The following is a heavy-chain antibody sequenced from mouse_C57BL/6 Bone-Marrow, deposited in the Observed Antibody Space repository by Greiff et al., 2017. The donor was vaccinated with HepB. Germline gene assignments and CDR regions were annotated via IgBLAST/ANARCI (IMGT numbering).Heavy chain of an antibody. CDR2: INPNNGGT. D-gene: IGHD1-1*01. Sequence: EVQLQQSGPELVKPGASVKIPCKASGYTFTDYNMDWVKQSHGKSLEWIGDINPNNGGTIYNQKFKGKATLTVDKSSSTAYMELRSLTSEDTAVYYCARTPTTVVAKDYAMDYWGQGTSVTVSS. V-gene: IGHV1-18*01. CDR3: ARTPTTVVAKDYAMDY. CDR1: GYTFTDYN. J-gene: IGHJ4*01.